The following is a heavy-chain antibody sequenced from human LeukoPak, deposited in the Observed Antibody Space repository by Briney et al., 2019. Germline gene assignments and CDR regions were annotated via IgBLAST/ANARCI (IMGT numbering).Heavy chain of an antibody. V-gene: IGHV4-4*07. D-gene: IGHD6-13*01. CDR1: GGSISNY. CDR2: IYSTGST. Sequence: SETLSLTCTVSGGSISNYWSWIRQPAGKGLEWIGRIYSTGSTNYNPSLKSRVTMSVDTSKNQFSLRLRSVTAADTAVYYCAGQIASAGTAGFDFWGQGALVTVSS. CDR3: AGQIASAGTAGFDF. J-gene: IGHJ4*02.